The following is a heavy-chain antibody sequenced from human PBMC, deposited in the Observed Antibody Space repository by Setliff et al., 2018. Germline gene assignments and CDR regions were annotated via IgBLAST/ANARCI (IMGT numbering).Heavy chain of an antibody. CDR2: IYHNGNT. Sequence: PSETLSLTCTVSGGSISPYFWSWIRQPPGKGLEWIGYIYHNGNTNFNPSLKSRVTMSVDTSKNQFALVLESVTAADTAVYYCARDRSAYSYGLDVWGRGTTVTVSS. V-gene: IGHV4-59*01. CDR1: GGSISPYF. CDR3: ARDRSAYSYGLDV. J-gene: IGHJ6*01.